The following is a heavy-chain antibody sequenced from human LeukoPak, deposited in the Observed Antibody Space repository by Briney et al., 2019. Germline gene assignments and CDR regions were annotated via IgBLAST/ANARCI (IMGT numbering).Heavy chain of an antibody. J-gene: IGHJ4*02. Sequence: GGSRRLSCAASGFTFSSYWMHWVRQAPGKGLVWVSRINSDGSSTSYADSVKGRFTISRDNAKNTLYLQMNSLRAEDTAVYYCARFSSGWYIFDYWGQGTLVTVSS. D-gene: IGHD6-19*01. CDR1: GFTFSSYW. CDR3: ARFSSGWYIFDY. CDR2: INSDGSST. V-gene: IGHV3-74*01.